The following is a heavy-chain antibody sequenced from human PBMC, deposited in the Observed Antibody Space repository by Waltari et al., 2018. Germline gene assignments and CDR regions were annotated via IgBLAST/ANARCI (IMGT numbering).Heavy chain of an antibody. D-gene: IGHD3-3*01. Sequence: QVQLQQWGAGLLKPSETLSLTCAVYGGSFSGYYWSWIRQPPGKGLEWIGEINHSGSTNYNPSLKSRVTISVDTSKNQFSLKLSSVTAADMAVYYCAGYYDFWSGYYPSHYFDYWGQGTLVTVSS. CDR2: INHSGST. CDR3: AGYYDFWSGYYPSHYFDY. CDR1: GGSFSGYY. J-gene: IGHJ4*02. V-gene: IGHV4-34*01.